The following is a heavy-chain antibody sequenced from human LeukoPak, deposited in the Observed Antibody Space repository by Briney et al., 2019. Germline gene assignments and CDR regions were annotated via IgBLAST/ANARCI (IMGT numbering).Heavy chain of an antibody. CDR1: GSTFSSYS. CDR2: ISSSSSYI. V-gene: IGHV3-21*01. CDR3: ARDLGGSYSYYYYMDV. D-gene: IGHD1-26*01. Sequence: GGSLRLSCAASGSTFSSYSMNWVRQAPGKGLEWVSSISSSSSYIYYADSVKGRFTISRDNAKNSLYLQMNSLRAEDTAVYYCARDLGGSYSYYYYMDVWGKGTTVTVSS. J-gene: IGHJ6*03.